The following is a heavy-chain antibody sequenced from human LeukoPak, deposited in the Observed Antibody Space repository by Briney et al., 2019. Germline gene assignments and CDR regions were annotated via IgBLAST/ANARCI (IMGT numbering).Heavy chain of an antibody. CDR1: GFTFSSYA. D-gene: IGHD3-10*01. J-gene: IGHJ4*02. CDR3: ARALLY. V-gene: IGHV3-30*04. CDR2: ISYDGSNK. Sequence: GRSLRLSCAASGFTFSSYAMHWVRQAPGKGLEWVAVISYDGSNKYYADSVKGRFTISSDNSKNTLYLQMNSLRAEDTAVYYCARALLYWGQGTLVTVSS.